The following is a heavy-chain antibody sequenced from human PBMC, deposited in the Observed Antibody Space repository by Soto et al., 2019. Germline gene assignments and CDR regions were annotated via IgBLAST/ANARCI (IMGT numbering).Heavy chain of an antibody. V-gene: IGHV3-15*01. CDR3: TTDSQNYYDSSGYYYFDY. CDR1: GFTFSIAW. Sequence: EVQLVESGGGLVKPGGSLRLSCAASGFTFSIAWMSWVRQAPGKGLEWVGRIKSKTDGGTTDYAAPVKGRFTISRDDSKNTLYLQMNSLKTEDTAVYYCTTDSQNYYDSSGYYYFDYWGQGTLVTVSS. J-gene: IGHJ4*02. D-gene: IGHD3-22*01. CDR2: IKSKTDGGTT.